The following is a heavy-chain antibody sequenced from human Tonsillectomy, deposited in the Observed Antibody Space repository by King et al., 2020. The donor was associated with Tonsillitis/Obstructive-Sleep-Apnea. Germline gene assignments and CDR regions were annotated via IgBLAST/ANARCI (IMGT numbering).Heavy chain of an antibody. J-gene: IGHJ4*02. CDR3: TTEEDCSSTSCSLFDY. Sequence: VQLVESGGGLVKPGGSLRLSCAASGFTFSNAWMSWVRQAPGKGLEWVGRIKSKTDGGTTDYAAPVKGRFTISRDDSKNTLYLQMHSLKTEDTAVYYCTTEEDCSSTSCSLFDYWGQGTLVTVSS. CDR1: GFTFSNAW. V-gene: IGHV3-15*01. D-gene: IGHD2-2*01. CDR2: IKSKTDGGTT.